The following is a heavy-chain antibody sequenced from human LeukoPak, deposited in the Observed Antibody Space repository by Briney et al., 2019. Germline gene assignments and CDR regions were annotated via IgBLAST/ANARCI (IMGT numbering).Heavy chain of an antibody. CDR1: GGSISSYY. J-gene: IGHJ4*02. CDR3: ARVVSDYYDSSGYLDY. Sequence: SETLSLTXTVSGGSISSYYWSWIRQPPGKGLEWIRYIYYSGSTNYNPPLKSRVTISVDTSKNQFSLKLSSVTAADTAVYYCARVVSDYYDSSGYLDYWGQGTLVTVSS. D-gene: IGHD3-22*01. CDR2: IYYSGST. V-gene: IGHV4-59*01.